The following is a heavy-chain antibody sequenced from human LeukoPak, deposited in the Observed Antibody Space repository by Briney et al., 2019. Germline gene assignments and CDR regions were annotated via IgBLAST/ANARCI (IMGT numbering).Heavy chain of an antibody. CDR2: IKQDGGEK. CDR1: EFTFSSYW. CDR3: ARVGARQILEY. J-gene: IGHJ4*02. V-gene: IGHV3-7*01. D-gene: IGHD4-17*01. Sequence: GGSLRLSCAASEFTFSSYWMSWVRQAPGKGLEWVTNIKQDGGEKYYLDSVKGRFTVSRDNAKNSLYLQMNSLRAEDTAVYYCARVGARQILEYWGQGTLVTVSS.